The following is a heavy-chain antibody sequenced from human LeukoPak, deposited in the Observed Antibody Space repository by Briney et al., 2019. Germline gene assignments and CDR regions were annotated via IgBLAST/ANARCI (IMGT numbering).Heavy chain of an antibody. CDR2: ISGSGGST. D-gene: IGHD3-10*01. J-gene: IGHJ4*02. CDR1: GFTFSSYA. CDR3: AKAEYYYGSGSYDSYYFDY. Sequence: GGSLRLSCAASGFTFSSYAMSWVRQAPGKGLEWVSAISGSGGSTYYADSVKGRFTISRDNSKNTLYLQMNSLRAEDTAVYYCAKAEYYYGSGSYDSYYFDYWGQGTLVTVSS. V-gene: IGHV3-23*01.